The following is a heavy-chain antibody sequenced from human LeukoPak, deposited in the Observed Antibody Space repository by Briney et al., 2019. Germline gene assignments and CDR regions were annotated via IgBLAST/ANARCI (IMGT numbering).Heavy chain of an antibody. J-gene: IGHJ6*02. CDR1: GFTFSSYA. Sequence: GGSLRLSCAASGFTFSSYAMSWVRQAPGKGLEWVSAISDSGGSTYYADSGKGRLTISRDNSKNTLYLQMNSLRAEDTAVYYCAKYEESSSWQFYYYGMDVWGQGTTVTVSS. D-gene: IGHD6-13*01. CDR2: ISDSGGST. CDR3: AKYEESSSWQFYYYGMDV. V-gene: IGHV3-23*01.